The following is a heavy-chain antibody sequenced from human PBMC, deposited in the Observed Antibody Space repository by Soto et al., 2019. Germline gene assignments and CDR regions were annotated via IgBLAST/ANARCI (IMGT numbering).Heavy chain of an antibody. CDR1: GGSFSGYY. V-gene: IGHV4-34*01. CDR2: ISYSGST. Sequence: QVQLQQWGAGLLKPSETLSLTCAVYGGSFSGYYWTWIRQSPGKGLEWIGQISYSGSTNYNPSLTSRVFISICPSNNQFFLGLTYVTAADTAVYYCARASAQSDSGTYEAGYYYFDSWGQGTPVTVSS. J-gene: IGHJ4*02. CDR3: ARASAQSDSGTYEAGYYYFDS. D-gene: IGHD3-16*01.